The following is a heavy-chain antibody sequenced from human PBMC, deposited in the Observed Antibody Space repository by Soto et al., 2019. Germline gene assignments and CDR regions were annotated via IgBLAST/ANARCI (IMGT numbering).Heavy chain of an antibody. D-gene: IGHD3-10*01. CDR3: ARDRGSGSYSRGDFDY. CDR1: GGTFSSYA. V-gene: IGHV1-69*01. J-gene: IGHJ4*02. Sequence: QVQLVQSGAEVKKPGSSVKVPCKASGGTFSSYAISWVRQAPGQGLEWMGGIIPIFGTANYAQKFQGRVTITADESTSTAYMELSSLRSEDTAVYYCARDRGSGSYSRGDFDYWGQGTLVTVSS. CDR2: IIPIFGTA.